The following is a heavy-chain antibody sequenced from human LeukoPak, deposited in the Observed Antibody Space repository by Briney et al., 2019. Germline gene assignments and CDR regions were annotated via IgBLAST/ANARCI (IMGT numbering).Heavy chain of an antibody. V-gene: IGHV3-11*04. J-gene: IGHJ3*02. CDR2: ISSSGSTI. CDR1: GLTFSDYY. Sequence: GGSLRLSCAASGLTFSDYYMSWIRQAPGKGLEWVSYISSSGSTIYYADSVKGRFTISRDNAKNSLYLQMNSLRAEDTDVYYCARLKTGDAFDIWGQGTMVTVSS. CDR3: ARLKTGDAFDI. D-gene: IGHD7-27*01.